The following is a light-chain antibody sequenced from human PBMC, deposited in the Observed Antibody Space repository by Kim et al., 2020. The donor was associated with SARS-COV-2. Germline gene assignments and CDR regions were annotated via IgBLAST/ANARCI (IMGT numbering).Light chain of an antibody. V-gene: IGLV1-44*01. CDR3: AARDDSLNGPM. CDR1: SSNVGTNP. Sequence: GQRVNISCSGSSSNVGTNPVTWYQQLPRTATKLLIYSNNQRSSGVPARFSGSESGTSASLAISGIQSEDEVDYYCAARDDSLNGPMFGGGTQLTVL. CDR2: SNN. J-gene: IGLJ3*02.